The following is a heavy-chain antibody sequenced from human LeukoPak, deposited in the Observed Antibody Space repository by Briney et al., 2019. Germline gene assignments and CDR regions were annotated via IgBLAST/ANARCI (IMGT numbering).Heavy chain of an antibody. D-gene: IGHD5-24*01. CDR1: GYTFTDYY. J-gene: IGHJ4*02. V-gene: IGHV1-69-2*01. Sequence: ATVKISCKVSGYTFTDYYMHWVQQAPGKGLEWMGLVDPEDGETIYAEKFQGRVTITADTSTDTAYMELSSLRSEDTAVYYCARDRRDGYNYFFDYWGQGTLVTVSS. CDR2: VDPEDGET. CDR3: ARDRRDGYNYFFDY.